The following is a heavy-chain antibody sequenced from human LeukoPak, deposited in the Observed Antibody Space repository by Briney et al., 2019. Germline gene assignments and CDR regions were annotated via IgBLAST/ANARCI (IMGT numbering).Heavy chain of an antibody. CDR1: GYSFTSYW. J-gene: IGHJ6*02. V-gene: IGHV5-51*01. CDR3: ARHLRYCSSTSCGQYDYYGMDV. CDR2: IYPGDSDT. Sequence: GESLRISCKGSGYSFTSYWIGWVRQMPGRGLEWMGIIYPGDSDTRYSPSFQGQVTISADKSISTAYLQWSSLKASDTAMYYCARHLRYCSSTSCGQYDYYGMDVWGQGTTVTVSS. D-gene: IGHD2-2*01.